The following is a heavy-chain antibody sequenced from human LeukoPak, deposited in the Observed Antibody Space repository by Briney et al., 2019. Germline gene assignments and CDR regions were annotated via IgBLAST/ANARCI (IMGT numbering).Heavy chain of an antibody. J-gene: IGHJ4*02. CDR1: GFTVSSSY. Sequence: PGGSLRLSCAASGFTVSSSYMSWVRQAPGKGLEWVSVIYSGGSTYYADSVKGRFTISRDNSKNTLYLQMDSLRAEDTAVYYCARAELGRLRGIYFDYWGQGTLVTVSS. CDR3: ARAELGRLRGIYFDY. CDR2: IYSGGST. V-gene: IGHV3-53*01. D-gene: IGHD4-17*01.